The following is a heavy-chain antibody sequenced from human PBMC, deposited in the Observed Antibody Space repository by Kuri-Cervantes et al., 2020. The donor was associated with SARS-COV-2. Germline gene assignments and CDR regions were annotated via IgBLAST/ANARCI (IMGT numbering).Heavy chain of an antibody. J-gene: IGHJ2*01. Sequence: GGSLRLTCAASGFTVSSNYMSWVRQAPGKGLEWVSVIYSGGSTYYADSVKGRFTISRDNSKNTLYLQMNSLRAEDTAVYYCARDFAVVVNWYFNLWGRGTLVTVSS. CDR2: IYSGGST. D-gene: IGHD3-22*01. CDR3: ARDFAVVVNWYFNL. V-gene: IGHV3-53*01. CDR1: GFTVSSNY.